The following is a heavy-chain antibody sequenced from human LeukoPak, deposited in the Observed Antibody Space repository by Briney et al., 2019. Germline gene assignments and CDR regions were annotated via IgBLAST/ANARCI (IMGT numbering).Heavy chain of an antibody. CDR1: GVSISSYY. CDR3: AREVWFGEFVQFNWFDP. D-gene: IGHD3-10*01. V-gene: IGHV4-59*01. J-gene: IGHJ5*02. CDR2: IYYSGST. Sequence: PSETLSLTCTVSGVSISSYYWSWIRQPPGKGLEWLGYIYYSGSTNYNPSLKSRVTISVDTSKNQFSLKLSSVTAADTAVYYCAREVWFGEFVQFNWFDPWGQGTLVTVSS.